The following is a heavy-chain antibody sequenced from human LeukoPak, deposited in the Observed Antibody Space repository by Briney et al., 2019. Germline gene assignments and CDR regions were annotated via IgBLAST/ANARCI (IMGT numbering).Heavy chain of an antibody. CDR1: GFTFSSYG. J-gene: IGHJ6*03. CDR2: IRYDGSNK. D-gene: IGHD2-2*02. CDR3: AKGIGCSSTSCYRYYMDV. Sequence: PGGSLRLSCAASGFTFSSYGMHWVRQAPGKGLEWVAFIRYDGSNKYYADSVKGRFTISRDNSKNTLYLQMNSLRAEDTAVYYCAKGIGCSSTSCYRYYMDVWGKGTTVTVSS. V-gene: IGHV3-30*02.